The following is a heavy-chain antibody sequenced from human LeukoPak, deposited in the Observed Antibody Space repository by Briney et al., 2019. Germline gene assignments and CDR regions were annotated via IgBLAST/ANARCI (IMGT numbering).Heavy chain of an antibody. Sequence: SETLSLTCTVSGGSVSSGSYYWSWIRQPPGKGLEWIGYIYYSGSTNYNPSLTTRATTSIDMSKNQFSLKLTSMTAADTAVYYCAGYGSGSYYKAFDFWGQGILVTVSS. J-gene: IGHJ4*02. CDR1: GGSVSSGSYY. V-gene: IGHV4-61*01. CDR3: AGYGSGSYYKAFDF. D-gene: IGHD3-10*01. CDR2: IYYSGST.